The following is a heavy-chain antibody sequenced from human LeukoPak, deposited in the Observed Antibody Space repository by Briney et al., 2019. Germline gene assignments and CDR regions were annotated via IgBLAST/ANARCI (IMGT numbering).Heavy chain of an antibody. Sequence: SETLSLTCAVSGGSISSGGYSWSWIRQPPGKGLEWIGYIYHSGSTYYNPSLKSRVTISVDRSKNQFSLKLSSVTAADTAVYYCARFSPDYCSGGSCYSVCAFDIWGQGTMVTVSS. D-gene: IGHD2-15*01. CDR1: GGSISSGGYS. CDR2: IYHSGST. J-gene: IGHJ3*02. V-gene: IGHV4-30-2*01. CDR3: ARFSPDYCSGGSCYSVCAFDI.